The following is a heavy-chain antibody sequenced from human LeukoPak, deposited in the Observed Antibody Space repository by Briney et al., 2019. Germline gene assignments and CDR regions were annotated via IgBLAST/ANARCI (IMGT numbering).Heavy chain of an antibody. CDR2: IIPSDGST. J-gene: IGHJ4*02. V-gene: IGHV1-46*01. Sequence: GASVKVSCKASGYSFTRYFIHRVRQAPGQGLEWMGIIIPSDGSTSYAQKFQGRVTMTRDTSTSTVYMELSSLRSEDTAVYYCARGKVVTMVRGVIITYLDYWGQGTLVTVSS. D-gene: IGHD3-10*01. CDR3: ARGKVVTMVRGVIITYLDY. CDR1: GYSFTRYF.